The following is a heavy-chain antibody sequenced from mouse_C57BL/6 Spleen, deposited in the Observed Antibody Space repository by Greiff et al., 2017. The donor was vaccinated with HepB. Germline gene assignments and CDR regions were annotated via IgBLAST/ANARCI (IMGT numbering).Heavy chain of an antibody. J-gene: IGHJ2*01. D-gene: IGHD4-1*01. CDR3: ARWELGQGY. CDR1: GYTFTDYY. V-gene: IGHV1-26*01. CDR2: INPNNGGT. Sequence: EVQLQQSGPELVKPGASVKISCKASGYTFTDYYMNWVKQSHGKSLEWIGDINPNNGGTSYNQKFKGKATLTVDKSSSTAYMELRSLTSEDSAVYYCARWELGQGYWGQGTTLTVSS.